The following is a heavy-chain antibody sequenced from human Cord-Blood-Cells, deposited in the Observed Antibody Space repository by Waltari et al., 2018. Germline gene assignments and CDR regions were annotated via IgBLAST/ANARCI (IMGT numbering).Heavy chain of an antibody. CDR1: GDTFTGYS. CDR2: INPNSGGT. D-gene: IGHD6-13*01. Sequence: QVKLVQYGAEVKKPGASVTVSCKAYGDTFTGYSMHWARQAPGQGLEWMGWINPNSGGTNYAQKFQGRVTMTRDTSISTAYMELSRLRSDDTAVYYCARGGVMAAAGTGRFDPWGQGTLVTVSS. CDR3: ARGGVMAAAGTGRFDP. J-gene: IGHJ5*02. V-gene: IGHV1-2*02.